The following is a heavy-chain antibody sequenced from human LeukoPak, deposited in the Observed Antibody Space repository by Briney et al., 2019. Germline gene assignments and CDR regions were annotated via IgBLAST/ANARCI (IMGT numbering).Heavy chain of an antibody. Sequence: KPGGSLRLSCAASGFTFSIYWVHWVRQAPGKGLVWVSSINSDGSSTSHADSVKGRFTISRDNAKNTLYLQMNTLRAEDTAVYYCASLDYWGQGTPVTVSS. CDR2: INSDGSST. CDR1: GFTFSIYW. V-gene: IGHV3-74*01. CDR3: ASLDY. J-gene: IGHJ4*02.